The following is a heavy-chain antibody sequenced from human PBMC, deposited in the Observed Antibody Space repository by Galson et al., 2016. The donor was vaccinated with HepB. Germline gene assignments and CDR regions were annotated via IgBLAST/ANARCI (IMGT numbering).Heavy chain of an antibody. CDR2: IYPGDSDT. CDR1: GYSFGNYW. CDR3: ARLDSETYSPRDR. Sequence: QSGAEVKKPGDSLKISCKGFGYSFGNYWIGWVRQMPGKGLEWMGIIYPGDSDTTYSPSFQGQVTISVDKSLPTAYLQWSSLKASDTAMYYCARLDSETYSPRDRWGQGTQVTVAS. V-gene: IGHV5-51*01. D-gene: IGHD1-26*01. J-gene: IGHJ5*02.